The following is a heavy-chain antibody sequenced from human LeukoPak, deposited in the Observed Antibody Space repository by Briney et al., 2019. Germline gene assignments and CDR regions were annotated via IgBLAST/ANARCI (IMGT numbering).Heavy chain of an antibody. D-gene: IGHD6-19*01. Sequence: PSETLSLTCTASGGSISNYYWSWIRQPPGKGLEWIGYIYYSGSTNYNPFLKSRVTISVDTSKNQFSLKLSSVTAADTAVYYCARAYGSGWDYFDYWGQGALVTVSS. CDR2: IYYSGST. J-gene: IGHJ4*02. CDR1: GGSISNYY. CDR3: ARAYGSGWDYFDY. V-gene: IGHV4-59*01.